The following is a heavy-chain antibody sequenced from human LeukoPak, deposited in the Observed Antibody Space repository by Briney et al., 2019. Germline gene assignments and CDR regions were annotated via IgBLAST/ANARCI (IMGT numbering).Heavy chain of an antibody. D-gene: IGHD2-21*01. CDR2: ISSSSSTI. Sequence: GGSLRLSCAASGFTFSSYSMNWVRQAPGKGLEWVSYISSSSSTIYYADSVKGRFTISRDNAKNSLYLQMNSLRAEDTAVYYCAREVWRPQRNFDYWGQGTLVTVSS. V-gene: IGHV3-48*01. CDR3: AREVWRPQRNFDY. CDR1: GFTFSSYS. J-gene: IGHJ4*02.